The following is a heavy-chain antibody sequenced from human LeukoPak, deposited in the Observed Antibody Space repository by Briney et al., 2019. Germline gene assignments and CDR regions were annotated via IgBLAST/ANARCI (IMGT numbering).Heavy chain of an antibody. CDR1: GDSISSGSYY. J-gene: IGHJ6*03. D-gene: IGHD4-17*01. V-gene: IGHV4-61*02. CDR2: IYGSGRT. Sequence: NPSETLSLTCTVSGDSISSGSYYWSWIRQPAGKGLEWIGRIYGSGRTNYNLSLKSRVTISVDTSKNQFSLRLSSVTAADTAVYYCARRRGDYGRYIYYYYMDVWGKGTTVTISS. CDR3: ARRRGDYGRYIYYYYMDV.